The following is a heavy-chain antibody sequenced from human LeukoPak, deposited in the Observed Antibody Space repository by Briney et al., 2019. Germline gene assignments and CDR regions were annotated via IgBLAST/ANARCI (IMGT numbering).Heavy chain of an antibody. J-gene: IGHJ5*02. CDR1: GYTFTSYG. V-gene: IGHV1-18*01. D-gene: IGHD1-26*01. CDR3: ARDQSGSRGWFDP. CDR2: ISVSNGNT. Sequence: AASVKVSCKASGYTFTSYGISWVRQAPGQGLEWMGWISVSNGNTDYARDFQGRVTMTADTSTTTAYMELRSLRSDDTAVYYCARDQSGSRGWFDPGGQGTLVTVSS.